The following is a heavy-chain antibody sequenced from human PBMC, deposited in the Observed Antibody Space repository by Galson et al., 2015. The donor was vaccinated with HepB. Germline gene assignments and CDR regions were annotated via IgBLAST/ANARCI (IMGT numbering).Heavy chain of an antibody. V-gene: IGHV6-1*01. CDR3: AKSIHLGRGFDS. CDR2: TYYRSKWSN. D-gene: IGHD7-27*01. Sequence: CAISGDSVSSNTVGWNWIRQSPSRGLEWLGRTYYRSKWSNDYSESLKIRITINADTSKNKFSLQLKYVTPEDTAVYYCAKSIHLGRGFDSWGQGTLVTVSS. J-gene: IGHJ4*02. CDR1: GDSVSSNTVG.